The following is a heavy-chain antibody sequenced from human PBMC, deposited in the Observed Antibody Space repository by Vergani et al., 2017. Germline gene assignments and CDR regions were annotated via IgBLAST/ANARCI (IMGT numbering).Heavy chain of an antibody. D-gene: IGHD3-22*01. CDR3: ARDRYYYDSSGFYYYYGMDV. CDR1: GGTFSSYA. J-gene: IGHJ6*02. CDR2: IIPIFGTA. V-gene: IGHV1-69*06. Sequence: QVQLVQSGAEVKKPGSSVKVSCKASGGTFSSYAISWVRQAPGQGLEWMGGIIPIFGTANYAQKFQGRVTITADKSTSTAYMELRSLRSEDTVVYYCARDRYYYDSSGFYYYYGMDVWGQGTTVTVSS.